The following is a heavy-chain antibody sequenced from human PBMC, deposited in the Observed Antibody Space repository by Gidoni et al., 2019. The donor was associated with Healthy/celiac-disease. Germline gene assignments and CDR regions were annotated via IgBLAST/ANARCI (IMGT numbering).Heavy chain of an antibody. CDR1: GFTFSDSY. D-gene: IGHD6-6*01. Sequence: QVQLVESGGGLVKPGGSLRLYCAASGFTFSDSYMSWIRQAPGKGLEWVSYISSSGRTIYYADSVKGRFTISRDNAKNSLYLQMNSLRAEDTAVYYCARVPSSQQPTDYWGQGTLVTVSS. CDR3: ARVPSSQQPTDY. V-gene: IGHV3-11*01. CDR2: ISSSGRTI. J-gene: IGHJ4*02.